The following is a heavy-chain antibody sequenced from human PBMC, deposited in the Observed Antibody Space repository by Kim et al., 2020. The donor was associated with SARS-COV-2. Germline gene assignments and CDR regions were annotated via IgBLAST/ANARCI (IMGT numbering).Heavy chain of an antibody. CDR1: GYSISSNNW. CDR2: IYYTGST. D-gene: IGHD2-15*01. Sequence: SETLSLTCAVSGYSISSNNWWGWIRQPPGKGLEWIGYIYYTGSTYYNPSLKSRVTMSVDSSKNQFSPRLSSVTAVDTAVYYCARTPRGGTTVAFDIWGQGTMVTVSS. CDR3: ARTPRGGTTVAFDI. J-gene: IGHJ3*02. V-gene: IGHV4-28*01.